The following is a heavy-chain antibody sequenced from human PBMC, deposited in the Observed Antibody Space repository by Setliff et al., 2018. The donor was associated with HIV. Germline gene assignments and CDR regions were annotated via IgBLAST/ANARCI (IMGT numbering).Heavy chain of an antibody. D-gene: IGHD1-20*01. CDR3: ARNVPGILPRWVGFDP. CDR2: INPDSGGT. J-gene: IGHJ5*02. Sequence: ASVKVSCKASGHTFTGYYMHWVRQAPGQGLEWMGWINPDSGGTNLAQKFLGRVTLTRDTSISTAYMELSRLRSDDTAVYYCARNVPGILPRWVGFDPWGQGTLVTVSS. CDR1: GHTFTGYY. V-gene: IGHV1-2*02.